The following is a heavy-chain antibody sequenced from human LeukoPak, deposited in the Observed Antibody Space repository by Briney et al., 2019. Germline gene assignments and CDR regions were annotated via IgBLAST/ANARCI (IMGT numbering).Heavy chain of an antibody. D-gene: IGHD3-22*01. CDR3: ARAAPYYYDSSGYSAFDS. Sequence: GGSLRLSCAASGFTFSDYYMSWIRQAPGKGLEWVSYISSSSSYTNYADSVKGRFTISRGNAKNSLYLQMNSMRDEDTAVYYCARAAPYYYDSSGYSAFDSWGQGTMVTVSA. CDR1: GFTFSDYY. V-gene: IGHV3-11*06. CDR2: ISSSSSYT. J-gene: IGHJ3*02.